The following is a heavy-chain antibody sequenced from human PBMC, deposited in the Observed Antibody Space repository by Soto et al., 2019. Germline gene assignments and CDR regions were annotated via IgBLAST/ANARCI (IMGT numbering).Heavy chain of an antibody. V-gene: IGHV1-69*01. CDR3: ARGGIVAVPAALSSYVYYTNYRFDS. CDR1: GGSFSAFA. Sequence: QVQLAQSGAEVRKPGSSVKVSCRASGGSFSAFAFSWVRQAPGQGLEWMGGIIPLFAATKYAQRFQGRVTITEDASTRTVYLALSSLTSDDSAVNYCARGGIVAVPAALSSYVYYTNYRFDSCGKVPQVAVSS. J-gene: IGHJ4*02. CDR2: IIPLFAAT. D-gene: IGHD2-15*01.